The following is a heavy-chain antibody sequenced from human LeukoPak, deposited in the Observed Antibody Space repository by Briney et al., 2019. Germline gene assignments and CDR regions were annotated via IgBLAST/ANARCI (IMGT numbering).Heavy chain of an antibody. D-gene: IGHD3-9*01. CDR3: ARPLTGYYHV. J-gene: IGHJ4*02. CDR2: IIQVGREK. V-gene: IGHV3-7*01. CDR1: GFTLSVYW. Sequence: GGPLRHSCAASGFTLSVYWMSWIRAAPGRGREWVAYIIQVGREKYYVDSVKGLFTISRDNAKNSLYLQMNSLTAEDTAVYYCARPLTGYYHVWGQGTLVTVSS.